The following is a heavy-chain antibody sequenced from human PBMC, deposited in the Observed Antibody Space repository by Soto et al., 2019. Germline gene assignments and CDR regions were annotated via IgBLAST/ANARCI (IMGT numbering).Heavy chain of an antibody. CDR1: GYTFTSYG. J-gene: IGHJ3*02. Sequence: GASVKVSCKASGYTFTSYGISWVRQAPGQGXEWMGWISAYNGNTNYAQKLQGRVTMTTDTSTSTAYMELRSLRSDDTAVYYCARESGIDYDILTGYLDAFDIWGQGTMVTISS. CDR3: ARESGIDYDILTGYLDAFDI. D-gene: IGHD3-9*01. CDR2: ISAYNGNT. V-gene: IGHV1-18*01.